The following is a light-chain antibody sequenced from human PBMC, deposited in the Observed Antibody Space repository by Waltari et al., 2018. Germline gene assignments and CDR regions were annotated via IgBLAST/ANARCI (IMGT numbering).Light chain of an antibody. CDR1: NIGSKS. J-gene: IGLJ3*02. Sequence: YVLTQPPSVSVDPGKTARLTCGGDNIGSKSVNWYQQKPGRAPGLVMFYDSDRPSEIPERFSGSNSGNTATLTISWVEAGDEADYHCQVWDDVTDSGVFGGGTKLTVL. CDR2: YDS. V-gene: IGLV3-21*04. CDR3: QVWDDVTDSGV.